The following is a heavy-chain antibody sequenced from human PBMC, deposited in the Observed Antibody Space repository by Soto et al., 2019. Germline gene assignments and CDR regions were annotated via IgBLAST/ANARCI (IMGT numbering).Heavy chain of an antibody. J-gene: IGHJ4*02. CDR1: GGSISSYY. CDR3: ARAVFGGKGLCTNGVCYHGGGLAY. V-gene: IGHV4-59*01. Sequence: SETLSLTCTVSGGSISSYYWSWIRQPPGKGLEWIGYIYYSGNTNYNPSLKSRVTISVYTSKNHISLKLSSLSAADTAVYYCARAVFGGKGLCTNGVCYHGGGLAYSGQGTLVPVSS. CDR2: IYYSGNT. D-gene: IGHD2-8*01.